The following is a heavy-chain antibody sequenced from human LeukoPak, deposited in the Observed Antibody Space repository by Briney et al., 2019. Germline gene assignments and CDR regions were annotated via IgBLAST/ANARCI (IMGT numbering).Heavy chain of an antibody. D-gene: IGHD6-13*01. CDR2: ITSSASYM. CDR1: GFTFSSYA. Sequence: GGSLRLSCAASGFTFSSYAMSWVRQAPGKGLEWVSSITSSASYMHYADSVKGRFTISRDNAKNSLYLQMNSLRAADMAVYYCARARGPEQLERRDYWGQGTLVTVSS. V-gene: IGHV3-21*01. CDR3: ARARGPEQLERRDY. J-gene: IGHJ4*02.